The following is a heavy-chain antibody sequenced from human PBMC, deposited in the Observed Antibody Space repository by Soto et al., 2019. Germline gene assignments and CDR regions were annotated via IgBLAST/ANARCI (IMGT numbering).Heavy chain of an antibody. J-gene: IGHJ4*02. Sequence: GGSLRLSCAASGFTFSSYAMSWVRQAPGKGPEWVSAISGNGGSTYYADSVKGRFTISRDNTKNTLFLQMNSLRAEDTAVYYCAKERATTNAFDYWGQGALVTVSS. CDR1: GFTFSSYA. CDR3: AKERATTNAFDY. CDR2: ISGNGGST. D-gene: IGHD4-17*01. V-gene: IGHV3-23*01.